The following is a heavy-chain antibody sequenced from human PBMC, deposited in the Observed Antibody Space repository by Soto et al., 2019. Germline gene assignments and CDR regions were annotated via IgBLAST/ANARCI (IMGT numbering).Heavy chain of an antibody. V-gene: IGHV1-18*01. CDR2: ASPLSATT. Sequence: QAQLVQSGAEVKEPGASVKVSCKASGYTFTGYGITWVRQAPGHGLEWMGWASPLSATTNYAPKFQGRATMTTDTSTNMAYMELRSLRSGDTAVYYCARGGTAEADFWGQGTLVTVSS. D-gene: IGHD2-21*02. CDR1: GYTFTGYG. CDR3: ARGGTAEADF. J-gene: IGHJ4*02.